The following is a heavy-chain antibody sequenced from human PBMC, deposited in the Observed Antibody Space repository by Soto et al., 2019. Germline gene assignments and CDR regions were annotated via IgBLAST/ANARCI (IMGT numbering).Heavy chain of an antibody. Sequence: FLRLSCAASGFTVSSNYMSWVRQAPGKGLEWVSVIYSGGSTYYADSVKGRFTISRDNSKNTLYLQMNSLRAEDTAVYYCARVSSKDYYYYYGMDVWGQGTTVTVS. V-gene: IGHV3-53*01. D-gene: IGHD4-4*01. CDR1: GFTVSSNY. CDR2: IYSGGST. J-gene: IGHJ6*02. CDR3: ARVSSKDYYYYYGMDV.